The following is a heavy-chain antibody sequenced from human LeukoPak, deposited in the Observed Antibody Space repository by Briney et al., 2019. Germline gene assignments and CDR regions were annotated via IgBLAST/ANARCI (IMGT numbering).Heavy chain of an antibody. V-gene: IGHV3-30*02. CDR1: GFTFNAHG. CDR2: IRYDESNK. D-gene: IGHD3-22*01. CDR3: AKDHHFYDISGADF. J-gene: IGHJ4*02. Sequence: PGGSLRLSCVASGFTFNAHGMHWVRQAPGKGLEWVSFIRYDESNKFYADSVKGRFTIFRDNSKNTLYLQMTSLRTDDTAVYYCAKDHHFYDISGADFWGQGTRVAVSS.